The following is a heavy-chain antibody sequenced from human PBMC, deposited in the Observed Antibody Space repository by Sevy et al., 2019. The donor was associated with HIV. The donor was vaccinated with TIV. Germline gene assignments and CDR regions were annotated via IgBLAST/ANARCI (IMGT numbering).Heavy chain of an antibody. CDR2: ISYDGSNK. V-gene: IGHV3-30-3*01. J-gene: IGHJ4*02. CDR1: GFTFSSYA. CDR3: VRDRRITMITYYFDY. Sequence: GGSLRLSCAASGFTFSSYAMHWVRQAPGKGLEWVAVISYDGSNKYYADSVKGRFTISRDNSKNTLYLQMNSLRAEDTAVYYCVRDRRITMITYYFDYWGQGTLVTVSS. D-gene: IGHD3-22*01.